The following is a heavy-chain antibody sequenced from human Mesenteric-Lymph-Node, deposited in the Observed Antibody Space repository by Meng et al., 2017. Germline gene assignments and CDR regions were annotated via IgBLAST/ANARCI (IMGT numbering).Heavy chain of an antibody. CDR2: MNPNSGNT. CDR3: ARASYRAITIFGVDDAFDI. D-gene: IGHD3-3*01. V-gene: IGHV1-8*01. Sequence: ASVKVSCKASGYTFTSYDINWVRQATGQGLEWMGWMNPNSGNTGYAQKFQGRVTMTRNTSISTAYMELSSLRSEDTAVYYCARASYRAITIFGVDDAFDIWGQGTMVTVSS. J-gene: IGHJ3*02. CDR1: GYTFTSYD.